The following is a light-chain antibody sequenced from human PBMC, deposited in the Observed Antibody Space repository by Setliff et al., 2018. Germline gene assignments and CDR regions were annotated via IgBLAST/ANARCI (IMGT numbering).Light chain of an antibody. J-gene: IGLJ1*01. Sequence: QSVLAQPASVSGSPEQSITISCTGEFGAYGSAYVSWYQQHPDKAPKLIIYDVNNRPSGISHRFSGSNSANTASLTISGLQAEDGAEYFCASKTGSGTYVFGTGTKV. CDR1: FGAYGSAY. V-gene: IGLV2-14*03. CDR2: DVN. CDR3: ASKTGSGTYV.